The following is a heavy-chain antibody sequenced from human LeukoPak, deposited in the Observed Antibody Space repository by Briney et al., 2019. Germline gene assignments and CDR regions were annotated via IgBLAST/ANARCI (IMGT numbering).Heavy chain of an antibody. D-gene: IGHD3-16*02. CDR2: ISDSGGST. Sequence: GGSLRPSCVASGFTFSDYAMSWVRQAPGKGLEWVSGISDSGGSTYYTDSVKGRCTISRDNSKNTVSLQMNNLRAEDTAVYFCARHDSFIPYWGQGTLVTVTS. J-gene: IGHJ4*02. CDR1: GFTFSDYA. V-gene: IGHV3-23*01. CDR3: ARHDSFIPY.